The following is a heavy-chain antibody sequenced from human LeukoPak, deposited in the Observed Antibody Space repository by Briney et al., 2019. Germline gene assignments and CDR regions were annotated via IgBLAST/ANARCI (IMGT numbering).Heavy chain of an antibody. V-gene: IGHV1-2*02. J-gene: IGHJ4*02. Sequence: ASVKVSCKASEYTFTGYYMHWVRQAPGQGLEWMGWINPNSGGTNYAQKFQGGVTMTRDTSISTAYMELSRLRSDDTAVYYCARDPLDDSSGYYFPFDYWGQGTLVAVSS. CDR2: INPNSGGT. CDR3: ARDPLDDSSGYYFPFDY. CDR1: EYTFTGYY. D-gene: IGHD3-22*01.